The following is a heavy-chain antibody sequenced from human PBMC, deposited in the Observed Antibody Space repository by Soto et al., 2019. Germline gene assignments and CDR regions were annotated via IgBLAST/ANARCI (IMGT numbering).Heavy chain of an antibody. D-gene: IGHD2-15*01. CDR1: GFTFSSYA. CDR3: ASSAGFCSGGSCYDY. CDR2: ISGSGDST. Sequence: EVQLLESGGGLVQPGGSLRLSCAASGFTFSSYAMSWVRQAPGKGLEWVSAISGSGDSTYYADSVKGRFAISRDNSKNTLYLQMNTLRADDTAVYYGASSAGFCSGGSCYDYWGQGTLVTVSS. J-gene: IGHJ4*02. V-gene: IGHV3-23*01.